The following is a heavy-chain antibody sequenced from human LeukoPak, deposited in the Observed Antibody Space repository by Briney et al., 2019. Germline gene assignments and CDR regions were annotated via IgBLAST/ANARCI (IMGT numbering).Heavy chain of an antibody. J-gene: IGHJ4*02. V-gene: IGHV4-34*01. Sequence: SETLSLTCAVYGGSFSGYYWSWIRQPPGKGLEWIGEINHSGSTNYNPSLKSRVTISVDTSKNQSSLKLSSVTAADTAVYYCARELGVPTNWGQGTLVTVSS. D-gene: IGHD3-16*01. CDR2: INHSGST. CDR3: ARELGVPTN. CDR1: GGSFSGYY.